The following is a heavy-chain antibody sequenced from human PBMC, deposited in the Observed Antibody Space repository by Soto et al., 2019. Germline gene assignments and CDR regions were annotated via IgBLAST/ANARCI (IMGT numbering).Heavy chain of an antibody. D-gene: IGHD3-22*01. J-gene: IGHJ4*02. CDR1: HYSISSGDF. CDR2: ISHSGSA. V-gene: IGHV4-38-2*02. CDR3: VRDYSDSKGYYYFDY. Sequence: PSETLSLTCAVSHYSISSGDFWGWIRQPPGKGVEWIGSISHSGSACYSQSLKSRVTISVDTSKNQFSLKLNSVTAADTAVYYCVRDYSDSKGYYYFDYWGQGTLVTVSS.